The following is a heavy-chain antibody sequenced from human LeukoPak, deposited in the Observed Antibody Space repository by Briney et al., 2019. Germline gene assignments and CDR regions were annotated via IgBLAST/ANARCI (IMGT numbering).Heavy chain of an antibody. CDR3: AREARYCSSTSCYAMNRKGWFDP. CDR1: GGSISSYY. D-gene: IGHD2-2*01. CDR2: IYHRGST. J-gene: IGHJ5*02. Sequence: PSETLSLTRTVSGGSISSYYWSWIRQPPGKGLEWIGNIYHRGSTYYNPSLKSRVTISVDASKNQFSLKVRSVTAADTAVYYCAREARYCSSTSCYAMNRKGWFDPWGQGTLVTVSS. V-gene: IGHV4-59*08.